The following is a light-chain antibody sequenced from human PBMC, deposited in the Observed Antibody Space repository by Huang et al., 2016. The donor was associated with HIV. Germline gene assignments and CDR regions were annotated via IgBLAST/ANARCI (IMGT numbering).Light chain of an antibody. V-gene: IGKV1-6*01. CDR1: QVIKND. J-gene: IGKJ4*01. CDR2: NAS. Sequence: AIQMTQSPSSLSASVGDRVTITCRASQVIKNDLGWYQQKPGKPPKLLIYNASKLQGGVPSRFSGSVSGTDFTLTISSLLPEDFATYYCLQDYSYPLTFGGGTKVEIK. CDR3: LQDYSYPLT.